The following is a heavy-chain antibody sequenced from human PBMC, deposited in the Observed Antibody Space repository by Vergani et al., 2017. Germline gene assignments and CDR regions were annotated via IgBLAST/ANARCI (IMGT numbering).Heavy chain of an antibody. CDR1: GGTFSSYA. CDR3: AGAAMDPGYCSGGSRYSGPRFYYYYYMDV. CDR2: IIPIFGTA. Sequence: QVQLVQSGAEVKKLGSSVKVSCKASGGTFSSYAISWVRQAPGQGLEWMGGIIPIFGTANYAQQFQGRVTITADKSTSTAYMELSSMRSEAAAVYYCAGAAMDPGYCSGGSRYSGPRFYYYYYMDVWGKGTTVTVS. J-gene: IGHJ6*03. V-gene: IGHV1-69*06. D-gene: IGHD2-15*01.